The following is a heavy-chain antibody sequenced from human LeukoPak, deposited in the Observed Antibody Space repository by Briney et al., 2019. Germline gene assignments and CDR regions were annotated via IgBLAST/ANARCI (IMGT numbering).Heavy chain of an antibody. V-gene: IGHV4-39*01. CDR2: IYNSGST. CDR1: GXSISSSNSY. Sequence: PSETLSLTCTVSGXSISSSNSYWAWIRQPPGKGLEWIGTIYNSGSTYYSPSLKSRVTMSVDTSKNQLSLKLSSVTAADTAVYYCASKVAGSMIDYWGQGTLVIVST. CDR3: ASKVAGSMIDY. D-gene: IGHD2/OR15-2a*01. J-gene: IGHJ4*02.